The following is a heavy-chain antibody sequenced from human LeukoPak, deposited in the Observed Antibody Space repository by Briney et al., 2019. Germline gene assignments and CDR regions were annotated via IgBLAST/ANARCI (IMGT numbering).Heavy chain of an antibody. CDR3: AKDAKGYSGYDAFSYYFDY. D-gene: IGHD5-12*01. V-gene: IGHV3-30*02. CDR1: GFTFSSYG. Sequence: AGGSLTLSCAASGFTFSSYGMHWVRQAPGKGLEWVAFIRYDGSNKYYADSVKGGFTISRDNSKITLYLQMNSLRAEYTAVYYCAKDAKGYSGYDAFSYYFDYWGQGTLVTVSS. J-gene: IGHJ4*02. CDR2: IRYDGSNK.